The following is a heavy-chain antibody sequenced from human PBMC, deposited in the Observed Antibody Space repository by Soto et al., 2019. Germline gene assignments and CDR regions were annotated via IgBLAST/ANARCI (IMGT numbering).Heavy chain of an antibody. J-gene: IGHJ4*02. V-gene: IGHV4-31*03. Sequence: QVQLQESGPGLVKPSQTLSLTCTVSGGSNIRDGYYWSWIRQHPGKGLEWIAYISYSGSSYSNPSLKSRVTISADTSKNQFPLRLTSVTAADTAVYFCARATPAGSADFWGQVTLVTVSS. CDR3: ARATPAGSADF. CDR2: ISYSGSS. CDR1: GGSNIRDGYY. D-gene: IGHD2-2*01.